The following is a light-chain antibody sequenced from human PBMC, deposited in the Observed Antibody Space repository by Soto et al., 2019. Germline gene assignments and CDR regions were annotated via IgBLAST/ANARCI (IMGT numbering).Light chain of an antibody. CDR1: QSITTN. CDR3: QQYNNWPLT. V-gene: IGKV3-15*01. Sequence: EMVMTQSPATLSVSPGERATLSCRASQSITTNLAWYQQKPGQAPRLLIYGASTRATDIPARFSGSGSGTEFTLTISSLQSEDFAVYYWQQYNNWPLTFGGGTKVEIK. CDR2: GAS. J-gene: IGKJ4*01.